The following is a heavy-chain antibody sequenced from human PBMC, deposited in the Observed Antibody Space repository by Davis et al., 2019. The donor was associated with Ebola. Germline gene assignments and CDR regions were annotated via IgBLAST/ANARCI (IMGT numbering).Heavy chain of an antibody. CDR3: SAATGDI. V-gene: IGHV3-30*03. D-gene: IGHD6-25*01. Sequence: GGSLRLSCAASGFTFSNAWMSWVRQAPGKGLEWVAVISYDGSNKYYADSVKGRFTISRDNSKNTLYLQMNSLRAEDTAVYYCSAATGDIWGQGTMVTVSS. J-gene: IGHJ3*02. CDR1: GFTFSNAW. CDR2: ISYDGSNK.